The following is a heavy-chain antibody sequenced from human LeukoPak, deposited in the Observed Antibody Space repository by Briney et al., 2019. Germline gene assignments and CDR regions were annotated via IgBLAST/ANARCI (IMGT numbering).Heavy chain of an antibody. D-gene: IGHD5-18*01. Sequence: GGSLRPSCSASGFTFSSYAMHWVRQAPGEGLEYVSAISSNGGSTYYADSVKGRFTISRDNSKNTLYLQMSSLRAEDTAVYYCVKENTAMVFVYWGQGTVVSVSS. CDR3: VKENTAMVFVY. CDR2: ISSNGGST. V-gene: IGHV3-64D*06. CDR1: GFTFSSYA. J-gene: IGHJ4*02.